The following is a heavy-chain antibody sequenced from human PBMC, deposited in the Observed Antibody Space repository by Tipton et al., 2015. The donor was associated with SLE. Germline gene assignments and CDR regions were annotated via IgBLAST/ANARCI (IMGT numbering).Heavy chain of an antibody. CDR2: VHHSGAS. J-gene: IGHJ5*02. CDR3: SRHLPPRAYYSDCENWFVP. D-gene: IGHD4-11*01. CDR1: GASISDGENH. Sequence: TLSLTCIVSGASISDGENHWAWIRQPPGKGLEWIGSVHHSGASYYSPSLKSRVTISMDTSKNQFSLRLSSVIAADTAVYYCSRHLPPRAYYSDCENWFVPWGQGILVTVSS. V-gene: IGHV4-39*01.